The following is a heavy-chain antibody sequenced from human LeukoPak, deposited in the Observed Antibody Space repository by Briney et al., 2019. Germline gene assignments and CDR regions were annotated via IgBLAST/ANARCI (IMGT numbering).Heavy chain of an antibody. CDR1: GYSFTNYD. CDR3: ARADGDSHY. J-gene: IGHJ4*02. Sequence: ASVKVSCRASGYSFTNYDITWVRQATGQGPEWMGWMNPNTGKTDFAQRFQGRVSLTRDTSTTTAYMELSSLTSDDTAVYYCARADGDSHYWGQGTLVTVSS. V-gene: IGHV1-8*01. D-gene: IGHD4-17*01. CDR2: MNPNTGKT.